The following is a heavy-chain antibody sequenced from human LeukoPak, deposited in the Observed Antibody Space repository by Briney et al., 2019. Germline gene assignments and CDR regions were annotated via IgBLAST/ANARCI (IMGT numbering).Heavy chain of an antibody. V-gene: IGHV3-21*01. J-gene: IGHJ5*02. CDR2: ISSSSGYI. CDR1: GFTFSSYS. Sequence: GGSLRLSCAASGFTFSSYSMNWVRQAPGKGLEWVSFISSSSGYIYYADSVKGRFTISRDNAKNSLYQQMNSLRAEDTAVYYCARVRFGESGWFDPWGQGTLVTVSS. CDR3: ARVRFGESGWFDP. D-gene: IGHD3-10*01.